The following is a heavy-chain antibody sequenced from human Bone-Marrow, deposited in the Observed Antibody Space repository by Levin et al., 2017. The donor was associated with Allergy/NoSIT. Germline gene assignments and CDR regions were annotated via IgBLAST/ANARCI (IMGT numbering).Heavy chain of an antibody. CDR3: ARQESGYYDAFDI. CDR2: IYPGDSDK. D-gene: IGHD3-3*01. CDR1: GGSFTTYW. J-gene: IGHJ3*02. Sequence: PGESLKISCKGSGGSFTTYWIAWMRQMPGKGLECMGIIYPGDSDKKYSPAFQGQVTISADRSLSTVYLHWSSLKASDTAIYYCARQESGYYDAFDIWGQGTMVTVSS. V-gene: IGHV5-51*01.